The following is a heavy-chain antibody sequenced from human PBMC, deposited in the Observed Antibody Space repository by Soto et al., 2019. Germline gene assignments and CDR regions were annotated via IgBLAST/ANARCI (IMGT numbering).Heavy chain of an antibody. D-gene: IGHD2-21*02. V-gene: IGHV1-69*06. CDR1: GGSFGYRA. J-gene: IGHJ6*02. CDR2: IFSDTA. Sequence: ASVKVSCKASGGSFGYRAVTWLRQAPGQGLGWMGHIFSDTADYAHTFQGRVTISADKSTATAYMQLDSLTSNDTAVYYCATSGECGGDCYVYRMDVWGQGTTVTVSS. CDR3: ATSGECGGDCYVYRMDV.